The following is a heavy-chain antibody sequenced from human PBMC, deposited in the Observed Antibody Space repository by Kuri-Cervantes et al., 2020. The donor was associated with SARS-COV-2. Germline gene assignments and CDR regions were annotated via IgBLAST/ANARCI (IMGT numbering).Heavy chain of an antibody. CDR3: ARESSYITIFGVVTRYGMDV. Sequence: SQTLSLTCAVYGGSFSGYYRSWIRQPPGNGLEWIGEINHSGSTNYNPSLKSRVTISVDTSKNQFSLKLSSVTAADTAVYYCARESSYITIFGVVTRYGMDVWGQGTTVTVSS. V-gene: IGHV4-34*09. CDR1: GGSFSGYY. D-gene: IGHD3-3*01. J-gene: IGHJ6*02. CDR2: INHSGST.